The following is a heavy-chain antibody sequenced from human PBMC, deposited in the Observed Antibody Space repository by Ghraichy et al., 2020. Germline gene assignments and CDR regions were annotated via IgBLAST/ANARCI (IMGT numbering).Heavy chain of an antibody. CDR3: VKDSSSWYFIDY. Sequence: GGSLRLSCSASGFTFSNYAMHWVRQAPGKGLEYVSAVSSNGGDTYYADSVKGRFTISRDNSKNTLYLQMSSLRPEDTAVYYCVKDSSSWYFIDYWGQGTPVTVSS. CDR2: VSSNGGDT. J-gene: IGHJ4*02. CDR1: GFTFSNYA. D-gene: IGHD6-13*01. V-gene: IGHV3-64D*09.